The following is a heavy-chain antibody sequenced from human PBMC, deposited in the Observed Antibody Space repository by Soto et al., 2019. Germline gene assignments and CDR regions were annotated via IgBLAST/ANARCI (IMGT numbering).Heavy chain of an antibody. CDR1: GGSFNTYD. CDR2: IIPVFDAT. V-gene: IGHV1-69*06. D-gene: IGHD6-25*01. J-gene: IGHJ4*02. CDR3: ARDRSSSGYNGTFYYDS. Sequence: QVQLVQSGAEVRRPGSSVKVSCTASGGSFNTYDISWVRQAPGQGLEWMGGIIPVFDATKFAQKFQGRLTITADKSTGTVYMELRSLRSEDTAVYYCARDRSSSGYNGTFYYDSWGQGTLVTVSS.